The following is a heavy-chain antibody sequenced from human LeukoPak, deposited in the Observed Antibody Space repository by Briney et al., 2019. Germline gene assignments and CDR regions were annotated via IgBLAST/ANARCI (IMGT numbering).Heavy chain of an antibody. J-gene: IGHJ6*03. Sequence: SVKVSCTASGGTFSSYAISWVRQAPGQGLEWMGGIIPIFGTANYAQKFQGRVTITADESTSTAYMELSSLRSEDTAVYYCARDEPLRFLEWLSGYYYYMDVWGKGTTVTVSS. CDR3: ARDEPLRFLEWLSGYYYYMDV. CDR2: IIPIFGTA. CDR1: GGTFSSYA. V-gene: IGHV1-69*13. D-gene: IGHD3-3*01.